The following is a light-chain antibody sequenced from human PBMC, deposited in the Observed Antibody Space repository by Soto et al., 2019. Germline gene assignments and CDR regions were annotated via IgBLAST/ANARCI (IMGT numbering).Light chain of an antibody. V-gene: IGLV8-61*01. Sequence: QAVVTQEPSFSVSPGRTVTLTCGLSSGSVSTSYYPSWYQQTPGQAPRTLIYSTNTRSSGVPDRFSGSILGNNAALTITGGQAYDEADYYCALYMGSVIFVFGGGTKLTVL. J-gene: IGLJ3*02. CDR1: SGSVSTSYY. CDR3: ALYMGSVIFV. CDR2: STN.